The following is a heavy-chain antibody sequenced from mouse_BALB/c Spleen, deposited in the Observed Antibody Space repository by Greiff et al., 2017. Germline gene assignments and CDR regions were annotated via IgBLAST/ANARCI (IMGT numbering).Heavy chain of an antibody. CDR2: IYPGDGDT. D-gene: IGHD2-4*01. V-gene: IGHV1-87*01. CDR3: ARLGDYDGSYAMDY. CDR1: GYTFTSYW. J-gene: IGHJ4*01. Sequence: VQLQQSGAELARPGASVKLSCKASGYTFTSYWMQWVNQRPGQGLEWIGAIYPGDGDTRYTQKFKGKATLTADKSSSTAYMQLSSLASEDSAVYYCARLGDYDGSYAMDYWGQGTSVTVSS.